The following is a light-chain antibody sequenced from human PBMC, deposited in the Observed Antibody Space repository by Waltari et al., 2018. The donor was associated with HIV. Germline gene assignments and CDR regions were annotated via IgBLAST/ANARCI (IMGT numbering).Light chain of an antibody. Sequence: YELTQPPSMSVSPGQTAKITCSGDVLAKQYAYWYQQKPGQAPVLVMSKDTQRPSEIPGRFSGTSSGTTVTLTISGVQAEDEADYHCQSSDDSRPWIFGGGTKMTVL. CDR1: VLAKQY. CDR2: KDT. V-gene: IGLV3-25*03. J-gene: IGLJ2*01. CDR3: QSSDDSRPWI.